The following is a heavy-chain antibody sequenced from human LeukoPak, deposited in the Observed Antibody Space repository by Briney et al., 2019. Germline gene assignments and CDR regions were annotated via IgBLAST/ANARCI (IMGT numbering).Heavy chain of an antibody. CDR3: MGTTPGDDFDF. CDR1: GFTFSRYW. V-gene: IGHV3-74*01. Sequence: PGGSLRLSCAASGFTFSRYWMHWVRQAPGEGLVWVSRINPDGSHTTYADAVEGRFTISRDNAKDTVYLQMNSLRAEDTAVYFDMGTTPGDDFDFWGQGTLVRVSS. D-gene: IGHD1-1*01. CDR2: INPDGSHT. J-gene: IGHJ4*02.